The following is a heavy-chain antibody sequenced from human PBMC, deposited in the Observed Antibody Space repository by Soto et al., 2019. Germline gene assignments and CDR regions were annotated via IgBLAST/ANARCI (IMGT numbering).Heavy chain of an antibody. CDR2: ISYDGSDE. Sequence: QVQLVESGGGVVQPGRPLRLSCAASGFTFSSFGMHWVRQAPGKGLEWVALISYDGSDEYYRDSVKGRFTISRDNSKNTLFLQVNSLRPEDTAVYYCAKDTSPGVSASSSDYWGQGALVTVSS. CDR3: AKDTSPGVSASSSDY. J-gene: IGHJ4*02. D-gene: IGHD2-2*01. CDR1: GFTFSSFG. V-gene: IGHV3-30*18.